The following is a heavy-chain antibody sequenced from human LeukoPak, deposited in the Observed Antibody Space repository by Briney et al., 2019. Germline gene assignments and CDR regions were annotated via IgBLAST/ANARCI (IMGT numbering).Heavy chain of an antibody. CDR2: ISYDGTSK. D-gene: IGHD2/OR15-2a*01. V-gene: IGHV3-30*03. CDR3: ARGENSKTYPVSGY. CDR1: GFTFSSYG. J-gene: IGHJ4*02. Sequence: GKSLRLSCAASGFTFSSYGMHWVRQAPGKGREWVAVISYDGTSKYYIDSVKGRFTISRDNSNNTLYLQMNSLRAEDTAVYYCARGENSKTYPVSGYWGQGTLVTVSS.